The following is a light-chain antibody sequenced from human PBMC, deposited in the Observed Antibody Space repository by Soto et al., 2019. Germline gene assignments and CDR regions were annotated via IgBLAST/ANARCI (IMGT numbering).Light chain of an antibody. V-gene: IGKV3-11*01. J-gene: IGKJ5*01. CDR2: DAS. Sequence: EIVLTHSPATLSLSPCEKATLSSRASQSVSSYLAWYQQKPGQAPRLLIYDASNRATGIPARFSGSGSGTDFTLTITRLEPEDFATYYCQHYNSYSEAFGQGTRLENK. CDR1: QSVSSY. CDR3: QHYNSYSEA.